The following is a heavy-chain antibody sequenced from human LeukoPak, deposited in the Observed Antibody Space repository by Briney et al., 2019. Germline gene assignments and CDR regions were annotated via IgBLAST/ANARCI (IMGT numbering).Heavy chain of an antibody. CDR1: GGSISSYY. CDR3: ARGSVEMATMSRFDY. J-gene: IGHJ4*02. V-gene: IGHV4-59*01. CDR2: ICYSGST. D-gene: IGHD5-24*01. Sequence: SETLSLTCTVSGGSISSYYWSWIRQPPGKGLEWIGYICYSGSTNYNPSLKSRVTISVDTSKNQFSLKLSSVTAADTAVYYCARGSVEMATMSRFDYWGQGTLVTVSS.